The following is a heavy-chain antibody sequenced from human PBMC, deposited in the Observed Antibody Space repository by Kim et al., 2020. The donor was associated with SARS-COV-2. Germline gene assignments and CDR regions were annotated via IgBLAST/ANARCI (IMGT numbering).Heavy chain of an antibody. CDR1: GGSISSSSYY. J-gene: IGHJ2*01. CDR2: IYYSGST. CDR3: AREIKPLGYSSSWYLGNNWYFDL. V-gene: IGHV4-39*07. D-gene: IGHD6-13*01. Sequence: SETLSLTCTVSGGSISSSSYYWGWIRQPPGKGLEWIGSIYYSGSTYYNPSLKSRVTISVDTSKNQFSLKLSSVTAADTAVYYCAREIKPLGYSSSWYLGNNWYFDLWGRGTLVTVSS.